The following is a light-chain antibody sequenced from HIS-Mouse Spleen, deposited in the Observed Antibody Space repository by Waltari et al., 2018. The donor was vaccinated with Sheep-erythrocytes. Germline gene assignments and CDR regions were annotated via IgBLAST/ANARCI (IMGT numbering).Light chain of an antibody. J-gene: IGLJ1*01. V-gene: IGLV2-11*01. CDR1: SSDVGGYNY. CDR3: CSYAGSYNHV. Sequence: QSALTQPRSVSGSPGQSVTISCTGTSSDVGGYNYVSWYQQHPGKAPKLMIYDVSKRAAGVPDRFAGSQDGNTASLTISGLQAEDEADYYCCSYAGSYNHVFATVTKVTVL. CDR2: DVS.